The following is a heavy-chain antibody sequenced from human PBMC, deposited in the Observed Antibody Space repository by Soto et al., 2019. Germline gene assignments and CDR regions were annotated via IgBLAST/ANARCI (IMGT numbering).Heavy chain of an antibody. CDR1: GFTFSSYG. Sequence: GGSLRLSCAASGFTFSSYGMHWVRQAPGKGLEWVSVIYSGGSTYYADSVKGRFTISRHNSKNTLYLQMNSLRAEDTAVYYCARVGPAAIPNYMDVWGKGTTVTVSS. J-gene: IGHJ6*03. CDR2: IYSGGST. V-gene: IGHV3-NL1*01. D-gene: IGHD2-2*01. CDR3: ARVGPAAIPNYMDV.